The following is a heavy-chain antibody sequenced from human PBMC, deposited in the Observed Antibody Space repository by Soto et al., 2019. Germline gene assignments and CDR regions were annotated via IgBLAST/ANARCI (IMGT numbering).Heavy chain of an antibody. Sequence: QVQLQESGPGLVKPSQTLSLTCTVSGGSISSGGYYWSLIRQHPGKGLEWIGYIYYSGSTYYNPSLKIRVTISVATSKNQFSRKLSSVTAADTAVYYCAREANDYVWGSYRPRDYYYGMDVWGQGTTVTVSS. V-gene: IGHV4-31*03. CDR2: IYYSGST. D-gene: IGHD3-16*02. CDR1: GGSISSGGYY. J-gene: IGHJ6*02. CDR3: AREANDYVWGSYRPRDYYYGMDV.